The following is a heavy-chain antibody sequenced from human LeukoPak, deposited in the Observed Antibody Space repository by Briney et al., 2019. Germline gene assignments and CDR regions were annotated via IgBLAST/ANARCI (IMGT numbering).Heavy chain of an antibody. Sequence: GGSLRLSCAASGFTFSSYGMHWVRQAPVKGLEWVAVIWYDGSNKYYADSVKGRFTISRDNSKNTLYLQMNSLRAEDTAVYYCARDPRIEWELYIDYWGQGTLVTVSS. CDR1: GFTFSSYG. CDR3: ARDPRIEWELYIDY. CDR2: IWYDGSNK. V-gene: IGHV3-33*01. J-gene: IGHJ4*02. D-gene: IGHD1-26*01.